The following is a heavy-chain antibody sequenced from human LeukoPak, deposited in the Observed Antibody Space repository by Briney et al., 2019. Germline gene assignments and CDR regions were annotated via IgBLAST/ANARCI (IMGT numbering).Heavy chain of an antibody. CDR2: FDLEDGET. CDR1: GYTLTELS. J-gene: IGHJ4*02. V-gene: IGHV1-24*01. CDR3: ATPGLRYFDWLTRPLEY. Sequence: ASVKVSCKGSGYTLTELSMHWVRQAPGKGLEWMGGFDLEDGETIYAQRFQGRVTMTEDTSTDTAYMELSSLRSEDTAVYWCATPGLRYFDWLTRPLEYWGQGTLVTVSS. D-gene: IGHD3-9*01.